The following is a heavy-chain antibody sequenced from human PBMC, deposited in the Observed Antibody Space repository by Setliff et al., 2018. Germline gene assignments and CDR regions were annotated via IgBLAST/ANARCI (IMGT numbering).Heavy chain of an antibody. CDR2: INPNSGGT. CDR3: ARTIAARPVSNFDY. Sequence: ASVKVSCKASGYTFTGYYMHWVRQAPGQGLEWMGWINPNSGGTNYAQKFQGRVTMTRDTSISTAYMELSRLRSDDTAVYYCARTIAARPVSNFDYWGQGTLVTVSS. D-gene: IGHD6-6*01. J-gene: IGHJ4*02. V-gene: IGHV1-2*02. CDR1: GYTFTGYY.